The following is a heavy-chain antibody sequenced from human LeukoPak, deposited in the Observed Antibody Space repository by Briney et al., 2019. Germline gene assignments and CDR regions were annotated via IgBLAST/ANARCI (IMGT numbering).Heavy chain of an antibody. J-gene: IGHJ6*02. V-gene: IGHV3-48*03. Sequence: GGALRLSCAVSGFTFSNYETNRVRQAPGKGLEWGSYIRSSGCTIYYAHSVKGRFTISRDNAKNSLYLQMNSLTAEDTAVYYCARGGSRRYSYGHSGAPYYYYGMDVWGQGTTVTVSS. D-gene: IGHD5-18*01. CDR2: IRSSGCTI. CDR1: GFTFSNYE. CDR3: ARGGSRRYSYGHSGAPYYYYGMDV.